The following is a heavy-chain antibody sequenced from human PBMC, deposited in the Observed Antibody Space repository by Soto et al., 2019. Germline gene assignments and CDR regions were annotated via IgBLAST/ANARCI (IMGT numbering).Heavy chain of an antibody. CDR3: AFGYSYGPYYFDY. CDR1: GGTFSSYA. J-gene: IGHJ4*02. CDR2: IIPIFGTA. D-gene: IGHD5-18*01. Sequence: GASVKVSCKASGGTFSSYAISWVRQAPGQGLEWMGGIIPIFGTANYAQKFQGRVTITADESTSTAYMELSSLRSEDTAVYYCAFGYSYGPYYFDYWGQGTLVTVSS. V-gene: IGHV1-69*13.